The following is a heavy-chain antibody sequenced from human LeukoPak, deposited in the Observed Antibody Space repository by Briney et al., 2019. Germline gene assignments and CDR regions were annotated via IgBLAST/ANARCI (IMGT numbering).Heavy chain of an antibody. CDR1: GFTFSSYS. CDR3: ARDMVRGVTSYYGMDV. CDR2: ISSSSSYI. J-gene: IGHJ6*02. V-gene: IGHV3-21*01. D-gene: IGHD3-10*01. Sequence: GGSLRLSCAASGFTFSSYSMNWVRQAPGKGLEWVSSISSSSSYIYYADSVKGRFTISRDNAKNSLYLQMNSLRAEDTAVYYCARDMVRGVTSYYGMDVWGQGTTVTVSS.